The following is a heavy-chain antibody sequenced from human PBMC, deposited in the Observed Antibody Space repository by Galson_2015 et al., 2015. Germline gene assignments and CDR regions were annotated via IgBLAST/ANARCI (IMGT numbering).Heavy chain of an antibody. J-gene: IGHJ4*02. CDR2: LSGSGADT. CDR1: GFTFNTYA. Sequence: SLRLSCAASGFTFNTYAMTWVRQAPGKGLEWVSALSGSGADTYYSDAVKGRFTISRDNSKNTLYLQMNSLKAEDSALYYCAKHISYWGGGSGTYFDYWGQGTLVTVSS. V-gene: IGHV3-23*01. D-gene: IGHD7-27*01. CDR3: AKHISYWGGGSGTYFDY.